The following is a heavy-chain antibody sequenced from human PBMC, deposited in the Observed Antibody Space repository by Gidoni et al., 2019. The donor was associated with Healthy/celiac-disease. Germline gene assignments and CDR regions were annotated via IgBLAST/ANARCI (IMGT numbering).Heavy chain of an antibody. CDR3: ARTYYDFWSGPQGDCNWFDP. CDR1: GFSLSTSGVG. J-gene: IGHJ5*02. Sequence: QITLKESGPTLVKPTQTLTLTCTFSGFSLSTSGVGVGWIRQPPGKALEWLALIYWDDDKRYSPSLKSRLTITKDTSKNQVVLTMTNMDPVDTATYYCARTYYDFWSGPQGDCNWFDPWGQGTLVTVSS. D-gene: IGHD3-3*01. CDR2: IYWDDDK. V-gene: IGHV2-5*02.